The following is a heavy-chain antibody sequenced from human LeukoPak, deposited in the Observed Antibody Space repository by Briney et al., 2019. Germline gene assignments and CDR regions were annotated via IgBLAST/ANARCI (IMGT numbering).Heavy chain of an antibody. CDR2: ISAYNGNT. D-gene: IGHD6-13*01. CDR1: GGTFSSYA. Sequence: GASVKVSCKASGGTFSSYAISLVRQAPGQGLEWMGWISAYNGNTNYAQKLQGRVTMTTDTSTSTAYMELRSLRSDDTAVYYCAKSSSWYLNPFDYWGQGTLVTVSS. J-gene: IGHJ4*02. V-gene: IGHV1-18*01. CDR3: AKSSSWYLNPFDY.